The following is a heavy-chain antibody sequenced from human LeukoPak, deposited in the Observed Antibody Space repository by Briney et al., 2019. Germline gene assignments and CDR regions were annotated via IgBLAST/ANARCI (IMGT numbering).Heavy chain of an antibody. J-gene: IGHJ4*02. D-gene: IGHD5-24*01. CDR3: ARDTEATSPLGYFDY. V-gene: IGHV1-2*04. Sequence: ASVKVSCKASGYTFTGYYMHWVRQAPGQGLEWMGWINPNSGGTNYAQKFQGWVTMTRDTSISTAYMELSRLRSDDTAVYYCARDTEATSPLGYFDYWGQGTLVTVSS. CDR2: INPNSGGT. CDR1: GYTFTGYY.